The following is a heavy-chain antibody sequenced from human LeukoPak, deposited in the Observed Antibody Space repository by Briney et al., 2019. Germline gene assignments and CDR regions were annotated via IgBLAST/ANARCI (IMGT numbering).Heavy chain of an antibody. J-gene: IGHJ4*02. CDR1: GGSISSSSYY. V-gene: IGHV4-39*01. D-gene: IGHD6-19*01. Sequence: PSETLSLTCTVSGGSISSSSYYWGWIRQPPGKGLERIGSIYYSGSTYYNPSLKSRVTISVDTSKNQFSLKLSSVTAADTAVFYCARHSSGWLFDYWGQGTLVTVSS. CDR3: ARHSSGWLFDY. CDR2: IYYSGST.